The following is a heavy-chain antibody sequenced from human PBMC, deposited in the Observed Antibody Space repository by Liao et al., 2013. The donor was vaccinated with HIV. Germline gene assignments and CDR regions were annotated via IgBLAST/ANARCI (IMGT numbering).Heavy chain of an antibody. CDR3: ASTPDYYGSGSYLSIRFDY. Sequence: QVQLQQWGAGLLKPSETLSLTCAVYGGSFSGYYWSWIRQPPGKGLEWIGSIYYSGSTYYNPSLKSRVTISVDTSKNQFSLKLSSVTAADTAVYYCASTPDYYGSGSYLSIRFDYWGQGTLVTVSS. D-gene: IGHD3-10*01. V-gene: IGHV4-34*01. CDR1: GGSFSGYY. CDR2: IYYSGST. J-gene: IGHJ4*02.